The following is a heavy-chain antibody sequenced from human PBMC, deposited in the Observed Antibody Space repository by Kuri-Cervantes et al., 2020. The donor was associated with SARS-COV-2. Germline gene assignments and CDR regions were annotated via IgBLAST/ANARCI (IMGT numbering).Heavy chain of an antibody. D-gene: IGHD2-21*01. CDR3: AKDRDNTGRPYFFED. CDR2: ISGTGGGT. V-gene: IGHV3-23*01. Sequence: GESLRLSCAASGFTFKSYARNWVRQAPGKGLEWVSGISGTGGGTYYADSVKGRFTISSTNSKNMLYLEMKSLRVEDTAVYYCAKDRDNTGRPYFFEDWGQRTLVTVSS. CDR1: GFTFKSYA. J-gene: IGHJ4*02.